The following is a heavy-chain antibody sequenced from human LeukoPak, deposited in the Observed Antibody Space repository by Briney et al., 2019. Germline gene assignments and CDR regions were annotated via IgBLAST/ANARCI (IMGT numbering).Heavy chain of an antibody. CDR2: INNDGGST. CDR1: GFTFSNYW. CDR3: ARVGYSSSWYIDD. J-gene: IGHJ4*02. Sequence: GGSLRLSCAASGFTFSNYWMHWVRQAPGKGLVWVSRINNDGGSTNYADSVKGRFTISRDNAKNTLYLQMNSLRAEDTAVYYCARVGYSSSWYIDDWGQGTLVTVSS. V-gene: IGHV3-74*01. D-gene: IGHD6-13*01.